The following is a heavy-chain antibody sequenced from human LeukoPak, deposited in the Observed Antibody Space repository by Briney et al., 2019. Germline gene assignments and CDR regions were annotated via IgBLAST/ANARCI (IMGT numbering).Heavy chain of an antibody. Sequence: GGSLRLSCAASGFTFRKYWMAWVRRAPGRGLEWVATIAANGNDKDYEDALQGRFTISRDNTRNSLSLRIDSLRAEDTAQYYCAREVFFQFDNWGQGALVTVSS. CDR3: AREVFFQFDN. CDR1: GFTFRKYW. V-gene: IGHV3-7*03. CDR2: IAANGNDK. J-gene: IGHJ4*02.